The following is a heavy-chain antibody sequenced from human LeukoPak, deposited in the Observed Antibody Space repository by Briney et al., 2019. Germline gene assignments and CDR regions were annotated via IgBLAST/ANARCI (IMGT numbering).Heavy chain of an antibody. J-gene: IGHJ5*02. V-gene: IGHV4-39*07. CDR2: IYYSGST. CDR3: ARYMTTVTTNGLALTGNWFDP. D-gene: IGHD4-17*01. CDR1: GGSISSSTYY. Sequence: SETLSLTCTVSGGSISSSTYYWGWIRQPPGKGLEWIGSIYYSGSTYSNPSLKSRVTISVDTSKNQFSLKLSSVTAADTAVYYCARYMTTVTTNGLALTGNWFDPWGQGTLVTVSS.